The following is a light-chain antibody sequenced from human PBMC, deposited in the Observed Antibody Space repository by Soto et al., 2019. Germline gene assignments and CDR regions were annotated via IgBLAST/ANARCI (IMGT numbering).Light chain of an antibody. CDR3: QQVDVYPST. V-gene: IGKV1-5*01. J-gene: IGKJ4*01. CDR1: QTISSW. CDR2: AAS. Sequence: DIQMTQSPSTLSGSVGDRVTITCRASQTISSWLAWYQQKPGKAPKLLIYAASTLQSGVPSRFSGGGSGTDFTLTIDRLRPEDFATYYCQQVDVYPSTFGGGTKVDIK.